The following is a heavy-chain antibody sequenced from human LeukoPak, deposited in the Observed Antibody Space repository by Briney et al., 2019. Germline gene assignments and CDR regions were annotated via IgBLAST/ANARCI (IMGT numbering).Heavy chain of an antibody. D-gene: IGHD3/OR15-3a*01. V-gene: IGHV3-21*05. Sequence: GGSLRLSCAASGFIFRDYTMTWVRQAPGKGLEWVSHIRSSGADIRYADSVKGRFTISRDDAKNSLFLQMSSLRAEDTAVYYCARDKDWAFDYWGQGTLVTVSS. CDR2: IRSSGADI. CDR3: ARDKDWAFDY. J-gene: IGHJ4*02. CDR1: GFIFRDYT.